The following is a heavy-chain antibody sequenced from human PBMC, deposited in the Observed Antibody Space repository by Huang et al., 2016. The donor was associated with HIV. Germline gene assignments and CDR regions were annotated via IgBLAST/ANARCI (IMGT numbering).Heavy chain of an antibody. V-gene: IGHV1-18*01. CDR1: GYIFTKYG. Sequence: QVELVQSGAEVKRPGASVRVSCKVAGYIFTKYGINWVRQAPGQGLEGMGWISAYNGNTNYAETFQGRVTLTRDTSATTAYMELRDVTSADTAVYYCARDHWYPLQNWFDLWGQGTLVTVSS. CDR2: ISAYNGNT. J-gene: IGHJ5*01. D-gene: IGHD1-1*01. CDR3: ARDHWYPLQNWFDL.